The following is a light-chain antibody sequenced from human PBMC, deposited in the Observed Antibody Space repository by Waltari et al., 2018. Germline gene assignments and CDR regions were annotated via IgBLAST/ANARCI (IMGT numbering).Light chain of an antibody. V-gene: IGLV3-1*01. CDR2: HDS. Sequence: SYKLTQPPSVSVSPGQTASISCSGDNLGDKYTSWYQQKAGQSPVLVIYHDSRRPSGIPDLFSGSNSGNTASLTISGTQALDEADYYCLAWDSSTAVFGTGTKLTVL. CDR3: LAWDSSTAV. J-gene: IGLJ1*01. CDR1: NLGDKY.